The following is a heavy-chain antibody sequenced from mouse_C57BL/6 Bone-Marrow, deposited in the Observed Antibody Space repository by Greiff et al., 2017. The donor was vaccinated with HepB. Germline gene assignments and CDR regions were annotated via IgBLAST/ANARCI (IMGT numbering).Heavy chain of an antibody. CDR3: TSPDGYPYYYAMDY. CDR1: GYTFTDYE. J-gene: IGHJ4*01. D-gene: IGHD2-3*01. CDR2: IDPETGGT. Sequence: LQESGAELVRPGASVTLSCKASGYTFTDYEMHWVKQTPVHGLEWIGAIDPETGGTAYNQKFKGKAILTADKSSSTAYMELRSLTSEDSAVYYCTSPDGYPYYYAMDYWGQGTSVTVSS. V-gene: IGHV1-15*01.